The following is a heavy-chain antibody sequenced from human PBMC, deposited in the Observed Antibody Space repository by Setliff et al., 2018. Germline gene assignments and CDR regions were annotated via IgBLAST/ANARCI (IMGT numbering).Heavy chain of an antibody. J-gene: IGHJ3*02. CDR3: ARGKTFFGAFIRAFDI. Sequence: KTSETLSLTCTVSGGSISGSGYYWGWIRQPPGKGLEWIGSIYYSGNTNYNPSLKSRVTISIDTSKNQFSLKLSSVTAADTAVYHCARGKTFFGAFIRAFDIWGQGRMVTVSS. CDR1: GGSISGSGYY. D-gene: IGHD3-3*01. CDR2: IYYSGNT. V-gene: IGHV4-39*07.